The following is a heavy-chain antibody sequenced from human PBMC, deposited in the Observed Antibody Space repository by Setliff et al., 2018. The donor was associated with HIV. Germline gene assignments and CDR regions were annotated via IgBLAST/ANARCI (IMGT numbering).Heavy chain of an antibody. CDR3: ARKLRPGHGVDV. D-gene: IGHD3-10*01. V-gene: IGHV3-7*01. Sequence: GGSLRLSCTASGFTFSSYWMSWVRQAPGKGPEWVANIKTDGSEKFYVDSVKGRFTISRDNAKNSMDLQMNSLRAEDTAIYYCARKLRPGHGVDVWGQGTTVTVSS. CDR1: GFTFSSYW. CDR2: IKTDGSEK. J-gene: IGHJ6*02.